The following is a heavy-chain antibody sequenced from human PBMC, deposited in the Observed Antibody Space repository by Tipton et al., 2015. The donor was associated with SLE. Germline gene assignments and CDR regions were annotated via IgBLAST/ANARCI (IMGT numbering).Heavy chain of an antibody. CDR2: IYYSGST. CDR3: ARGSYDFWSGYYLFFDY. D-gene: IGHD3-3*01. J-gene: IGHJ4*02. CDR1: GFTFSSYW. Sequence: LRLSCAASGFTFSSYWMSWIRQPPGKGLEWIGSIYYSGSTYYNPSLKSRVTISVDTSKNQFSLKLSSVTAADTAVYYCARGSYDFWSGYYLFFDYWGQGTLVTVSS. V-gene: IGHV4-38-2*01.